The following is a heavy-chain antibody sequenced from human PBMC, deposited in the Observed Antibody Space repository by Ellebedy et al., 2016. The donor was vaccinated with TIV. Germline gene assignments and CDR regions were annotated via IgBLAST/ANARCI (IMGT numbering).Heavy chain of an antibody. D-gene: IGHD6-19*01. J-gene: IGHJ4*02. V-gene: IGHV3-23*01. CDR1: GFTFNDYA. CDR3: TRCRGSGWYGDQ. CDR2: ISGVYVDT. Sequence: GESLKISCAASGFTFNDYAMSWVRQAPGKGLEWVSAISGVYVDTYYADSVKGRFTISRDISKNTPYLQMHSLRAEDTAVYYCTRCRGSGWYGDQWGQGTLVTVSS.